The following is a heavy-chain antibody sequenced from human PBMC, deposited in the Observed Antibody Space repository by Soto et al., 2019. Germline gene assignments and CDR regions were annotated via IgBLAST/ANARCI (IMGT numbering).Heavy chain of an antibody. CDR2: IIPIFGTA. CDR3: ASRGWRWLPEGAFDI. V-gene: IGHV1-69*01. Sequence: QVQLVQSGAEVKKPGSSVKVSCKASGGTFSSYAISWVRQAPGQGLEWMGGIIPIFGTANYAQKFQGRVTITADESTSTAYMELISLRSEDTAVYYCASRGWRWLPEGAFDIWVQGTMVTVSS. J-gene: IGHJ3*02. CDR1: GGTFSSYA. D-gene: IGHD2-21*01.